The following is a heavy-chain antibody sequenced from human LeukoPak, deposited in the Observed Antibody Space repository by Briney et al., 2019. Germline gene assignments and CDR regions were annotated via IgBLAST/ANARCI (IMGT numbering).Heavy chain of an antibody. CDR1: GGTFSSYA. Sequence: SVKVSCKASGGTFSSYAISWVRQAPGQGLEWMGGIIPIFGTANYAQKFQGRVTITTDESTSTAYMELSSLRSEDTAVYYCARSPYDSSGYQIYYYFDYWGQGTLVTVSS. J-gene: IGHJ4*02. V-gene: IGHV1-69*05. CDR3: ARSPYDSSGYQIYYYFDY. D-gene: IGHD3-22*01. CDR2: IIPIFGTA.